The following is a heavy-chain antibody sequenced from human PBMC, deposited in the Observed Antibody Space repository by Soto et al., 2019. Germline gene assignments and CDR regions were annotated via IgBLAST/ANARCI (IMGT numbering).Heavy chain of an antibody. CDR1: GGSFSGYY. CDR3: ARIGMVRGIILGY. V-gene: IGHV4-34*01. Sequence: SETLSLTCAVYGGSFSGYYWTWIRQPPGKGLEWIGEINHTGSTNYNPSLKSRVTISVDTSKNQFSLKLSSVTAADTAVYYCARIGMVRGIILGYWGQGPLVTVSS. D-gene: IGHD3-10*01. J-gene: IGHJ4*02. CDR2: INHTGST.